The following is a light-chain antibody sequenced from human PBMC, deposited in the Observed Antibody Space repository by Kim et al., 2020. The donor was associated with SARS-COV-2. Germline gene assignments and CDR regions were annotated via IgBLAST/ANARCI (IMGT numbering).Light chain of an antibody. V-gene: IGLV2-8*01. CDR3: SSYAGSNNLV. Sequence: GQSVTICCTGTSSDVGGYNDVSWYQQHPGKAPKLMIYEVSRRPSGVPDRFSGSKSGNTASLTVSGLQAEDEADYYCSSYAGSNNLVFGGGTQLTVL. CDR2: EVS. J-gene: IGLJ2*01. CDR1: SSDVGGYND.